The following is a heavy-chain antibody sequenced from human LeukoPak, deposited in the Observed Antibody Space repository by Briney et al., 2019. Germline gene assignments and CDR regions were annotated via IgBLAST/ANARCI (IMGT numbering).Heavy chain of an antibody. D-gene: IGHD3-22*01. CDR1: GYTFSSYG. CDR2: ISVYNGHT. CDR3: ARDSNKIVDY. V-gene: IGHV1-18*01. J-gene: IGHJ4*02. Sequence: ASVKVSCKASGYTFSSYGISWVRQAPGQGLEWMGWISVYNGHTNYAQKFQGRVTMTTDTSTSTAYMELRSLRSDDTAVYYCARDSNKIVDYWGQGTPVTVSS.